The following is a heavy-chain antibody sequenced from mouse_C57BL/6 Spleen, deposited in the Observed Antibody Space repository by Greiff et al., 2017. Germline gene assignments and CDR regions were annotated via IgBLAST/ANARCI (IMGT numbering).Heavy chain of an antibody. D-gene: IGHD4-1*01. J-gene: IGHJ3*01. Sequence: QVQLQQPGAELVKPGASVKLSCKASGYTFTSYWMQWVKQRPGQGLEWIGEIDPSDSYTNYNQKFKGKATLTVDTSSSTAYMQLSSLTSEDSAVYYCARRRNWDGFAYWGQGTLVTVSA. CDR2: IDPSDSYT. V-gene: IGHV1-50*01. CDR1: GYTFTSYW. CDR3: ARRRNWDGFAY.